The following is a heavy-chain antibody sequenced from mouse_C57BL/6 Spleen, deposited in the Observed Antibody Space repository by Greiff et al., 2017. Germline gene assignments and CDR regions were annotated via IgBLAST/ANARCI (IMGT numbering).Heavy chain of an antibody. D-gene: IGHD2-5*01. Sequence: QVQLQQSGAELMKPGASVKLSCKATGYTFTGYWIEWVKQRPGHGLEWIGAILPGSGSTTYNEKFKGKATLTVDTSSTTAYMQLSSLTAEDSAIYYCTRSHYSSRCYMDYWGQGTTLTVSS. J-gene: IGHJ2*01. V-gene: IGHV1-9*01. CDR2: ILPGSGST. CDR1: GYTFTGYW. CDR3: TRSHYSSRCYMDY.